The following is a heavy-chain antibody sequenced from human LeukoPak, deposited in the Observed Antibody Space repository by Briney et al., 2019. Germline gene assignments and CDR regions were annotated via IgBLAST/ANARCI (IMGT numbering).Heavy chain of an antibody. CDR1: GFPVSNNY. D-gene: IGHD3-22*01. CDR2: IHSGGAT. V-gene: IGHV3-53*01. Sequence: PGGSLRLSRAASGFPVSNNYMSWVRQAPGKGLEWVSVIHSGGATYYADSVKGRFTISRDNAKNSLYLQMNSLRDEDTAVYYCARDGQQYYYDSTPAWGQGTLVTVSS. CDR3: ARDGQQYYYDSTPA. J-gene: IGHJ5*02.